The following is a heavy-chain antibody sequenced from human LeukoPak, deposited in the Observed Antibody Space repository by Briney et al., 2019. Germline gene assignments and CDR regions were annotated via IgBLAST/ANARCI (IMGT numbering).Heavy chain of an antibody. Sequence: SVKVSCKASGGTFSSYTISWVRQAPGQGLEWMGRIIPILGIANYAQKFQGRVTITADKSTSTAYMELSSPRSEDTAVYYCARDLEGYYDSSGYRGGDYWGQGTLVTVSS. V-gene: IGHV1-69*04. CDR1: GGTFSSYT. D-gene: IGHD3-22*01. J-gene: IGHJ4*02. CDR3: ARDLEGYYDSSGYRGGDY. CDR2: IIPILGIA.